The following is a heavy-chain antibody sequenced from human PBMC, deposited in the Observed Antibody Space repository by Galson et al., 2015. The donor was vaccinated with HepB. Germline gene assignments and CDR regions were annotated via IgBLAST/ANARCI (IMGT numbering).Heavy chain of an antibody. CDR1: GGTFSSYA. V-gene: IGHV1-69*06. CDR3: ASGQWLVLGRFDY. CDR2: IIPIFGTA. J-gene: IGHJ4*02. D-gene: IGHD6-19*01. Sequence: SVKVSCKASGGTFSSYAISWVRQAPGQGLEWMGGIIPIFGTANYAQKFQGRVTITADKSTSTAYMELSSLRSDDTAVYYCASGQWLVLGRFDYWGQGTLVTVSS.